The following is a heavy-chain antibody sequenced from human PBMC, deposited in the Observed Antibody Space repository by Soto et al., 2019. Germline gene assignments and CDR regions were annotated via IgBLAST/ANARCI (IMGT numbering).Heavy chain of an antibody. J-gene: IGHJ4*02. CDR2: INSDGSSA. Sequence: EVQLVECGGGLVQPGGSLRLSCAASGFTFSSYWMHWVRQAPGKGLVWVSRINSDGSSASYADSVKGRFTISRDNAKNTLDLQMNSLRGEDTAVYYCVRTSLVVAAATREDYWGQGTLVTVSS. CDR1: GFTFSSYW. V-gene: IGHV3-74*01. CDR3: VRTSLVVAAATREDY. D-gene: IGHD2-15*01.